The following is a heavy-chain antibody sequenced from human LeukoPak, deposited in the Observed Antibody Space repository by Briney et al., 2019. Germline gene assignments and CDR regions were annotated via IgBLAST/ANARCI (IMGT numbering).Heavy chain of an antibody. V-gene: IGHV4-34*01. D-gene: IGHD5-24*01. CDR3: AVPDVEIDDAFYI. Sequence: SETLSLTCAVYGGSFSGYYWSWIRQPPGKGLEWIGEINHSGSNNYNPSLKSRVTISVDTSKDQFSLKLSSVSAADTAVYYCAVPDVEIDDAFYIGSKGTMVTVSS. CDR1: GGSFSGYY. CDR2: INHSGSN. J-gene: IGHJ3*02.